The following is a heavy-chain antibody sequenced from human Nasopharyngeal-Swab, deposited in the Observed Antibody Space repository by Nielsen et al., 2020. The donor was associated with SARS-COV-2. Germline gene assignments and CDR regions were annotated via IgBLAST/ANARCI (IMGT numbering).Heavy chain of an antibody. CDR3: AKEAALGGVGDYYYMDV. CDR1: GFTFSSYA. V-gene: IGHV3-23*01. D-gene: IGHD3-16*01. Sequence: GESLKISCAASGFTFSSYAMSWVRQAPGKGLEWVSAISGSGGSTCYADSVKGRFTISRDNSKNTLYLQMNSLRADDTAVYYCAKEAALGGVGDYYYMDVWGKGTTVTVSS. J-gene: IGHJ6*03. CDR2: ISGSGGST.